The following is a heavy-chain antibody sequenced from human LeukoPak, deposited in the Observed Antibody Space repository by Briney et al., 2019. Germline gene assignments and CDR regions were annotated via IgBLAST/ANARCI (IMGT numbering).Heavy chain of an antibody. J-gene: IGHJ4*02. CDR2: IRYDGSNK. D-gene: IGHD6-19*01. Sequence: GGSLRLSCAASGFTFSSYGMHWVRQAPGKGLEWVAFIRYDGSNKYYADSVKGRFTISRDNSKNTLYLQMNSLRAEDTAVYYCAKGRQSIAVAGPFDYWGQGALVTVSS. V-gene: IGHV3-30*02. CDR1: GFTFSSYG. CDR3: AKGRQSIAVAGPFDY.